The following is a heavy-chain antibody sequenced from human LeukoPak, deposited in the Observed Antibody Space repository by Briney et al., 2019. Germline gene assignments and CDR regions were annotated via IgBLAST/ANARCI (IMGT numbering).Heavy chain of an antibody. CDR2: IWYDGSNK. CDR1: GFTFSSYG. Sequence: GGSLRLSCAASGFTFSSYGMHWVRQAPRKGPERVAVIWYDGSNKYYADSVKGRFTISRDNSKNTLYLQMNSLRAEDTAVYYCARDLLAVAGPFDYWGQGTLVTVSS. V-gene: IGHV3-33*01. D-gene: IGHD6-19*01. CDR3: ARDLLAVAGPFDY. J-gene: IGHJ4*02.